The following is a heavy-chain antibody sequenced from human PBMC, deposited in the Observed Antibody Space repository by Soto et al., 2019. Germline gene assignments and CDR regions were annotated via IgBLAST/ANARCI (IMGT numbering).Heavy chain of an antibody. CDR3: ARVGDPYDI. Sequence: LSLTCTISCGSISGGDYYWSWIRQPPGKGLEWIGYIYHSGSTYYNPSLKSRLTMSVDTSKNQFSLKLTSVTAADTAVYYCARVGDPYDIWGQGTTVTVSS. CDR2: IYHSGST. CDR1: CGSISGGDYY. D-gene: IGHD3-9*01. J-gene: IGHJ6*02. V-gene: IGHV4-30-4*01.